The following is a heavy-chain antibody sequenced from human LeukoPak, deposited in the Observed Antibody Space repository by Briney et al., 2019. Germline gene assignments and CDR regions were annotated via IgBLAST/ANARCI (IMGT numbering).Heavy chain of an antibody. V-gene: IGHV6-1*01. J-gene: IGHJ6*02. Sequence: PSQTLSLTCAISGDSVSSKNGAWNWIRQSPSGGLEWLGRTYYRSKWYDEYADSVKGRVTISPDTSKNQFSLHVYSVTPEDTAVYYCARDLGTSGWYTFDFWGQGTTVTVSS. CDR3: ARDLGTSGWYTFDF. CDR1: GDSVSSKNGA. D-gene: IGHD6-19*01. CDR2: TYYRSKWYD.